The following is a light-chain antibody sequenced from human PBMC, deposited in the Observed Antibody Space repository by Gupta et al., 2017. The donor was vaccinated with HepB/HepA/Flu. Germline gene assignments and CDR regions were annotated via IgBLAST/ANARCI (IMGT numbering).Light chain of an antibody. CDR1: QDISNY. J-gene: IGKJ2*01. Sequence: DIQMTQSPSSLSASVGDRVTITCQASQDISNYLNWYQQKPGKAPKLLIYDASKLETGVPSRFSGSGSGTDFTFTISSRQPEDFATYYCQQEDNLPYTFGQGTKLEIK. CDR2: DAS. V-gene: IGKV1-33*01. CDR3: QQEDNLPYT.